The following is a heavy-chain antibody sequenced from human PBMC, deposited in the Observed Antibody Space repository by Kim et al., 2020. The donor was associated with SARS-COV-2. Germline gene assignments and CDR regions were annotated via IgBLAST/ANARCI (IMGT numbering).Heavy chain of an antibody. CDR2: IIPIFGTA. J-gene: IGHJ4*02. D-gene: IGHD3-9*01. CDR3: ARDRLLYYDILTGYAGYFDY. Sequence: SVKVSCKASGGTFSSYAISWVRQAPGQGLEWMGGIIPIFGTANYAQKFQGRVTITAAKSTSTAYMELSSLRSEDTAVYYCARDRLLYYDILTGYAGYFDYWSQGTLVTVSS. CDR1: GGTFSSYA. V-gene: IGHV1-69*06.